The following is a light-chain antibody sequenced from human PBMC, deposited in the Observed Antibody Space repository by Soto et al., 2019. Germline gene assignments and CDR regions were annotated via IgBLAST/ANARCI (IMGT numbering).Light chain of an antibody. J-gene: IGKJ1*01. CDR1: QSVSSSY. CDR2: GAS. CDR3: HQYGSSPGT. Sequence: EIVMTQSPVILSVSPGERATLSCRASQSVSSSYLAWYQQKPGQAPRLLIWGASIRATDLPDRFSGGGSGTDFTLTISRLEAEDFAVYYCHQYGSSPGTFGQGTKVGI. V-gene: IGKV3-20*01.